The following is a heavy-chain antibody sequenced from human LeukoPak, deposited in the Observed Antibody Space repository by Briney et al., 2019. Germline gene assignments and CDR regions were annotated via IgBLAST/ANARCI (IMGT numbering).Heavy chain of an antibody. CDR2: IIPIFGTA. V-gene: IGHV1-69*05. J-gene: IGHJ4*02. CDR1: GGTFSSYA. Sequence: SVKVSCKASGGTFSSYAISWVRQAPGQGLEWMGGIIPIFGTANYAQKFQGRVSITTDESTSTAYMELSSLRSEDTAVYYCARGPSGLYYFDYWGQGTLVTVSS. CDR3: ARGPSGLYYFDY.